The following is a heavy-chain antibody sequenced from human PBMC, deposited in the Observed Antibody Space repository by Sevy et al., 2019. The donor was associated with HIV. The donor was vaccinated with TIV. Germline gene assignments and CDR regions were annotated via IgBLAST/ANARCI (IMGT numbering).Heavy chain of an antibody. Sequence: KLWASVKVSCKASGYTFTSYGISWVRQAPGQGLEWMGWISAYNGNTNYAQKLQGRVTMTSDTSTSTAYMELRSLRSDDTAVYYCARETMVRGVIPPDAFDIWGQGTMVTVSS. CDR1: GYTFTSYG. CDR2: ISAYNGNT. J-gene: IGHJ3*02. CDR3: ARETMVRGVIPPDAFDI. D-gene: IGHD3-10*01. V-gene: IGHV1-18*01.